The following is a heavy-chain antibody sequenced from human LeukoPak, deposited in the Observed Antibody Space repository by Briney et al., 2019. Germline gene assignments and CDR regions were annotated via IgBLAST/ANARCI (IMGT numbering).Heavy chain of an antibody. J-gene: IGHJ4*02. D-gene: IGHD3-22*01. Sequence: NPSETLSLTCAVYGGSFSGYYWSWIRQPPGKGLEWIGEINHSGSTNYNPSLKSRVTITVDTSKNQFSLKLSSVTAADTAVYYCARGRNTYYYDSSGYLDYWGQGTLVTVSS. CDR2: INHSGST. CDR3: ARGRNTYYYDSSGYLDY. V-gene: IGHV4-34*01. CDR1: GGSFSGYY.